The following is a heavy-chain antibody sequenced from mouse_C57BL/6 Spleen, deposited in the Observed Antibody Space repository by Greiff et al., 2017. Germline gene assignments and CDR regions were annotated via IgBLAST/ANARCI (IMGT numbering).Heavy chain of an antibody. Sequence: QVQLQQSGPELVKPGASVKISCKASGYAFRSSWMNWVKQRPGKGLEWIGRIYPGDGDTNYNGKFKGKATLTADKSSSTAYMQLSSLTSEDSAVYFCARSAGTGYFDVWGTGTTVTVSS. CDR3: ARSAGTGYFDV. CDR1: GYAFRSSW. D-gene: IGHD4-1*01. V-gene: IGHV1-82*01. J-gene: IGHJ1*03. CDR2: IYPGDGDT.